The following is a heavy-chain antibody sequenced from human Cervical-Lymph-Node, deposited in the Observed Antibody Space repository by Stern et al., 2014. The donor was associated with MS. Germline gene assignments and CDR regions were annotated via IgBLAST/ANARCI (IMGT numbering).Heavy chain of an antibody. CDR1: GGSISSGDYS. J-gene: IGHJ4*02. V-gene: IGHV4-31*03. Sequence: QVQLQESGPGLVRPSQTLSLICSVSGGSISSGDYSWSWIRHLPGKGLEWIGLLQYSGNTHYNPSLKSRVTISPGTSKSQFSLNLTSVTAADTAVYFCARGRESLSHPSPRTFPVSHFDYWGQGSLVTVSS. CDR3: ARGRESLSHPSPRTFPVSHFDY. D-gene: IGHD5/OR15-5a*01. CDR2: LQYSGNT.